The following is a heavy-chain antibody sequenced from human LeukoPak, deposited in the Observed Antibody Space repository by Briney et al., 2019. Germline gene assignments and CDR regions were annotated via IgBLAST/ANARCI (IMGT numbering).Heavy chain of an antibody. J-gene: IGHJ4*02. D-gene: IGHD6-13*01. Sequence: ASVYVSRKASVYTFTADYMPWVRQAPGQGLEWLGWINGSSGGTKYAQKFQGRVTMTRNTSVSSDYMELIRLRSEDTAVYYCERDLAIAAAGEYWGQGNLVTVSS. CDR2: INGSSGGT. CDR3: ERDLAIAAAGEY. CDR1: VYTFTADY. V-gene: IGHV1-2*02.